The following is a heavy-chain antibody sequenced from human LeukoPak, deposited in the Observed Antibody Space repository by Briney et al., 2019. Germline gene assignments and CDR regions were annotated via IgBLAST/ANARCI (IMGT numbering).Heavy chain of an antibody. Sequence: SETLSLTCTVSDSITSTSYYWAWIRQPPGKGLQWIASIFHSGTTYFNPSLKSRVTPSIDTSRSQYSLQLASVTAADTALYYCARLGGYSYGARIFDYWGQGIRVAVSS. CDR3: ARLGGYSYGARIFDY. CDR2: IFHSGTT. D-gene: IGHD5-18*01. V-gene: IGHV4-39*01. J-gene: IGHJ4*02. CDR1: DSITSTSYY.